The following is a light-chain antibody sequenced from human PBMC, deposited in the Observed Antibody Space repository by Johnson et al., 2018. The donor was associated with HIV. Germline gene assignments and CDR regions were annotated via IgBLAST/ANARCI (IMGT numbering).Light chain of an antibody. CDR3: GTWDSSLTPYV. CDR1: SSNIGNNY. CDR2: ENN. V-gene: IGLV1-51*02. J-gene: IGLJ1*01. Sequence: QSILTQPPSVSAAPGQKVTISCSGSSSNIGNNYVSWYQQLPGTAPKLLIYENNKRPSGIPDRFSGSKSGTSATLGITGLQTGDEADYYCGTWDSSLTPYVSGTETKVTVL.